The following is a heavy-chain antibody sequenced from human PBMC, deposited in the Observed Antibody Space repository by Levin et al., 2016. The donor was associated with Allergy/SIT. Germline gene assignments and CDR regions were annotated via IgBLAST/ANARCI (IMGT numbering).Heavy chain of an antibody. V-gene: IGHV4-39*01. D-gene: IGHD2-21*01. CDR3: ALRSCWGDSCPGYFQH. J-gene: IGHJ1*01. Sequence: SETLSLTCSVSGDSIGHSSFYWDWIRQPPGKGLEWIGNISYTGSPYYNPSLKSRVTMSVDTSKNQFSLRLSSVTASDTAIYYCALRSCWGDSCPGYFQHWGPGTLVTVSS. CDR1: GDSIGHSSFY. CDR2: ISYTGSP.